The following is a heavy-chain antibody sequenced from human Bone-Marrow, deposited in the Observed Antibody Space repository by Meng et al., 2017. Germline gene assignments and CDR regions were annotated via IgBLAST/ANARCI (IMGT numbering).Heavy chain of an antibody. CDR2: IIPIFGTA. CDR3: ARVPLRCHGGSCYYFDY. Sequence: SVKVSCKASGGTFSSYAISWVRQAPGQGLEWMGGIIPIFGTANYAQKFQGRVTITADESTSTAYMELSSLRSEDTAVYYCARVPLRCHGGSCYYFDYWGQGTLVTVSS. D-gene: IGHD2-15*01. CDR1: GGTFSSYA. V-gene: IGHV1-69*13. J-gene: IGHJ4*02.